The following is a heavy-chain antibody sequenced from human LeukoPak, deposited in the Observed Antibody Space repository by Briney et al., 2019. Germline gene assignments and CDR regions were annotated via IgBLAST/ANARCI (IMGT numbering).Heavy chain of an antibody. Sequence: GGSLRLFCGDCGLTFADAWMNWVRRAPGKGLEWVGLIKSKKHGGTTDYAAPVKGRFTISRDDSKNTLYLEMNSLKTEDTAVYFCTKDSPLTGGRNGAHWGQAPLVTV. V-gene: IGHV3-15*07. J-gene: IGHJ4*02. CDR2: IKSKKHGGTT. CDR1: GLTFADAW. CDR3: TKDSPLTGGRNGAH. D-gene: IGHD2-8*02.